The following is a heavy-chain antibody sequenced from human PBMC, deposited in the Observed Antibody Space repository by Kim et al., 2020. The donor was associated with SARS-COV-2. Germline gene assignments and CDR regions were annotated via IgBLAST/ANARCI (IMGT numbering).Heavy chain of an antibody. Sequence: YNPSLKSQFTISVDPSKNQFSLKLSSVTAADTAVYYCARLACSGGSCPDYWGQGTLVTVSS. J-gene: IGHJ4*02. V-gene: IGHV4-59*08. CDR3: ARLACSGGSCPDY. D-gene: IGHD2-15*01.